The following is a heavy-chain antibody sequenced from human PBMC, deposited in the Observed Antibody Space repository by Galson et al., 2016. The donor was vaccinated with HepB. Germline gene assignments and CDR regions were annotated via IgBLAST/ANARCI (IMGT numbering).Heavy chain of an antibody. CDR3: ARGANRGRRFDY. Sequence: SLRLSCAASGFTFSSYWMSWVRQAPGKGLEWVANVKRDGSERYYVDSVKGRFTISRDNAKNSLFLQMNSLRVEDTAVYYCARGANRGRRFDYWGQGTLVTVSS. D-gene: IGHD3-10*01. J-gene: IGHJ4*02. CDR2: VKRDGSER. CDR1: GFTFSSYW. V-gene: IGHV3-7*03.